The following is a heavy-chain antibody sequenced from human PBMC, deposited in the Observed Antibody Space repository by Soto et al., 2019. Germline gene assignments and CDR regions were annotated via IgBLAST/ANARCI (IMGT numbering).Heavy chain of an antibody. CDR2: IYYSGST. CDR1: GGSISSSSYY. D-gene: IGHD5-18*01. V-gene: IGHV4-39*01. Sequence: QLQLQESGPGLVKPSETLSLTCTVSGGSISSSSYYWGWIRQPPGKGLEWIGIIYYSGSTYYNPSLKSRVTISVDTSKNQFSLKLSSVTAADTAVYYCARGVQLQLIYYYYYMDVWGKGTTVTVSS. CDR3: ARGVQLQLIYYYYYMDV. J-gene: IGHJ6*03.